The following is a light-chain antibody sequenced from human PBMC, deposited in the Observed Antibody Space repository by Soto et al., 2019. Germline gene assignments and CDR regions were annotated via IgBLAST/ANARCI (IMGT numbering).Light chain of an antibody. J-gene: IGKJ4*01. CDR3: QQSYSTPST. CDR2: AAS. V-gene: IGKV1-39*01. CDR1: QSISSS. Sequence: DIQMTQSPSSLSASVGDRVTITCRASQSISSSLNWYQQKPGKAPKLLIYAASSFRSGVPSRFSGSGSGTEFALTISSLQPEDFATYYCQQSYSTPSTFGGGTKVEIK.